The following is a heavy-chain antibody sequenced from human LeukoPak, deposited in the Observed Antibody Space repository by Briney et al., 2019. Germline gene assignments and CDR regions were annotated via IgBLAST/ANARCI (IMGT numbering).Heavy chain of an antibody. J-gene: IGHJ4*02. CDR2: INPNSGGT. V-gene: IGHV1-2*02. Sequence: ASVKVSCKASGYTFTGYYMHWVRQAPGQGLEWMGWINPNSGGTNYAQKFQGRVTMTRDTSISTAYMELSRLRSDDTAVYYCAKGYSGYDLFAQDYWGQGTLVTVSS. CDR3: AKGYSGYDLFAQDY. CDR1: GYTFTGYY. D-gene: IGHD5-12*01.